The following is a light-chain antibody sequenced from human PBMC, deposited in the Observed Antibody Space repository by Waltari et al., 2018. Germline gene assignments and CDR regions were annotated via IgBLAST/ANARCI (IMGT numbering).Light chain of an antibody. CDR1: SSDVGGYNF. Sequence: QSALTQPASVSGSPGQSVTISCTGTSSDVGGYNFVSWYQPHPGRAPKLMIYDVRHRPSGVSTRFSGSQSGDTASLTISGLQAADEAECYCSSYSSTNTVVFGGGTQLTV. V-gene: IGLV2-14*03. CDR2: DVR. J-gene: IGLJ3*02. CDR3: SSYSSTNTVV.